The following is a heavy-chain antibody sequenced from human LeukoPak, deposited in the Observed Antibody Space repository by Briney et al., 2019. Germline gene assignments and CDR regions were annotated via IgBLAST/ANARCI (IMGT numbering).Heavy chain of an antibody. CDR1: GFTVSTNY. V-gene: IGHV3-53*04. CDR2: IYSGGST. CDR3: ARFDSSSWYLYGMDV. J-gene: IGHJ6*02. Sequence: GGSLRLSCAASGFTVSTNYMSWVRQAPGKGLEWVSVIYSGGSTYYSDSVKGRFTISRHNSKNMLYLQMNSLRPDDTAVYFCARFDSSSWYLYGMDVWGQGTTVTVSS. D-gene: IGHD6-13*01.